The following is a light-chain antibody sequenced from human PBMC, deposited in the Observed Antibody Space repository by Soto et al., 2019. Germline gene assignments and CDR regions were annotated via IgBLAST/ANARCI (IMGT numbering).Light chain of an antibody. CDR3: LQHNSDPRT. V-gene: IGKV1-17*03. J-gene: IGKJ1*01. CDR2: AXS. CDR1: QGIITL. Sequence: DIQMTQSPSSVSASVADRVTINYXASQGIITLLAWYQQKPGKPPKVXXDAXSSLQRGGPSRLSGRGSGTQFNLTISSLQPEDFATYYCLQHNSDPRTFGQGTKVDIK.